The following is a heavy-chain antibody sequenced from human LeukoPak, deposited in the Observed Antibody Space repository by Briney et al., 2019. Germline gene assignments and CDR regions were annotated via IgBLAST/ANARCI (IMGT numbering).Heavy chain of an antibody. CDR1: GFMFSTYG. Sequence: GGSLRLSCAASGFMFSTYGMQSVRQAPGKGLEWVTFIRSDGSDKYYGDSVKGRFTISRDNSQNMLFLQMNSLRGDDTAVYYCAKGDWYCSSTTCYAGAFETWGQGTMVTVAS. CDR3: AKGDWYCSSTTCYAGAFET. D-gene: IGHD2-2*01. J-gene: IGHJ3*02. CDR2: IRSDGSDK. V-gene: IGHV3-30*02.